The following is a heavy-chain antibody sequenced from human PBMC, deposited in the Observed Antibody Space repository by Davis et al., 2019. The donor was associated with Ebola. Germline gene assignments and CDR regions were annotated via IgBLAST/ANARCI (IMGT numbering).Heavy chain of an antibody. V-gene: IGHV4-39*07. J-gene: IGHJ5*02. CDR2: IYYSGST. CDR3: ARNLTDRSGYCSGCFDP. CDR1: GGSISSSSYY. D-gene: IGHD3-22*01. Sequence: PSETLSLTCTVSGGSISSSSYYWGWIRQPPGKGLEWIGSIYYSGSTHYNPSLKSRVTISVDASNNQFSLKIHSMTAADTAVYFCARNLTDRSGYCSGCFDPWGQGILVTVSS.